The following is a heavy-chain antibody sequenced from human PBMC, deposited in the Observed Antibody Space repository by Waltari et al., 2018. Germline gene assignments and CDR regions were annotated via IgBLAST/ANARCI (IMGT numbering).Heavy chain of an antibody. D-gene: IGHD3-22*01. CDR1: WFTFCTLP. CDR2: VSGSGDVT. J-gene: IGHJ4*02. Sequence: EVQLLGSWGDLVQPGGSLGLSWAASWFTFCTLPLRWVRPGPGKGLEWGSVVSGSGDVTYYADSVKGRFTISRDNSKDTLSLQMNSLGAEDTAVYFCARAGPRYDRSAYYGVDYWGQGTLVTVSS. V-gene: IGHV3-23*01. CDR3: ARAGPRYDRSAYYGVDY.